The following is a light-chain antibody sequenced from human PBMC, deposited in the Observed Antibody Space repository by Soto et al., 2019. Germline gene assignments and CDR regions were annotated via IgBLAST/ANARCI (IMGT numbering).Light chain of an antibody. CDR1: LSISSW. CDR3: QQYNSYSRT. V-gene: IGKV1-5*03. J-gene: IGKJ1*01. CDR2: KAA. Sequence: DTQMTQSPSTLSASVGDRITITCRASLSISSWLARYQQKPWKAPKVLAYKAASLESGVPSRCSGIGSGTEFTLTISSRQPDDFATYYCQQYNSYSRTFGQRTKVELK.